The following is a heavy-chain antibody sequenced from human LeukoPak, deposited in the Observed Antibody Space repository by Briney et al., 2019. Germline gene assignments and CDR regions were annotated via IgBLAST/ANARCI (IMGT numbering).Heavy chain of an antibody. V-gene: IGHV3-48*03. CDR2: ISSSGSTI. Sequence: GGSLRLSCAASGFTFSNYEMNWVRQAPGKGLEWVSYISSSGSTIYYADSVKGRSTISRDNAKNSLYLQMNSLRAEDTAVYYCARDFYAIYFDYWGQGTLVTVSS. J-gene: IGHJ4*02. CDR1: GFTFSNYE. D-gene: IGHD3-9*01. CDR3: ARDFYAIYFDY.